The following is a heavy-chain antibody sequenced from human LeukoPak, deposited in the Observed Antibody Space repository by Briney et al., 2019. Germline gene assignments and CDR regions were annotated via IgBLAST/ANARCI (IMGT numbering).Heavy chain of an antibody. D-gene: IGHD4-17*01. CDR2: INHSGIT. CDR3: ARRGYGDYVSPFDY. V-gene: IGHV4-34*01. Sequence: SETLSLTCAVYGGSFSGYYWSWIRQPPGKGLEWIGEINHSGITNYNPSLKSRVTISVDTSKNQFSLKLSSVTAADTAVYYCARRGYGDYVSPFDYWGQGTLVTVSS. J-gene: IGHJ4*02. CDR1: GGSFSGYY.